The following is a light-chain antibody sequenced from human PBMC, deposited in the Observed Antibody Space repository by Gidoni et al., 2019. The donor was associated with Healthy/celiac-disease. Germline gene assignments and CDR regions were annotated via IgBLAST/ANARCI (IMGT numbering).Light chain of an antibody. V-gene: IGKV1-39*01. CDR3: QQSYSTPGGT. J-gene: IGKJ1*01. Sequence: DIHMTQSPSSLSASVGDRVTLTCRESQSISIYLNWYQQKPGKAPKLLIYAASSLQSGVPSRCSGSGSGTDFTLTISSLQPEDLATYYCQQSYSTPGGTFGQGTKVEIK. CDR1: QSISIY. CDR2: AAS.